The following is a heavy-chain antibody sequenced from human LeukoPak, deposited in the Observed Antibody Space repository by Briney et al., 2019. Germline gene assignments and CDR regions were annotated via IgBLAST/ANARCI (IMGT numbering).Heavy chain of an antibody. D-gene: IGHD3-3*01. V-gene: IGHV4-30-2*01. CDR1: GDSSSSGSFA. CDR3: ARARHFGVADY. J-gene: IGHJ4*02. Sequence: SQTLSLTCGVSGDSSSSGSFAWSWIRQPPGKGLEWIGYIYRSGTTHYNPSLKSRVTISADRSKNQFSLRLSSMTAADTAVYYCARARHFGVADYWGQGTLVTVSS. CDR2: IYRSGTT.